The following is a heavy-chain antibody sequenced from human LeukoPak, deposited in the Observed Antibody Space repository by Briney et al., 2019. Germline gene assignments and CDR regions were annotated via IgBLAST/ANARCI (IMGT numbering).Heavy chain of an antibody. D-gene: IGHD3-22*01. J-gene: IGHJ4*02. V-gene: IGHV4-59*08. CDR2: TFHTGRT. CDR3: ARHMNYYDSSGYPYFDY. Sequence: PSETLSLTYSVSGGSIRSYYWSWIRQPPGEGLEWLGYTFHTGRTSYNPSFKSRVTISLDTSKNQVSLKVTSVTAADTAVYYCARHMNYYDSSGYPYFDYWGQGTLVTVSS. CDR1: GGSIRSYY.